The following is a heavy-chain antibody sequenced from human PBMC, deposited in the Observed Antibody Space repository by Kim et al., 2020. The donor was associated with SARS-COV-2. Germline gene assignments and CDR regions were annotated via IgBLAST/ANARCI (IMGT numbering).Heavy chain of an antibody. D-gene: IGHD3-16*01. CDR3: VKDIWDYSGMDV. Sequence: GGSLRLSCAVSGFNFENNAMNWVRQAPGKGPEWVSGISGTGRDRYYADSVKGRLTISRDTSKNTIYLQMDSLRVEDTAVYYCVKDIWDYSGMDVWGQGTTVTVS. CDR2: ISGTGRDR. J-gene: IGHJ6*02. CDR1: GFNFENNA. V-gene: IGHV3-23*01.